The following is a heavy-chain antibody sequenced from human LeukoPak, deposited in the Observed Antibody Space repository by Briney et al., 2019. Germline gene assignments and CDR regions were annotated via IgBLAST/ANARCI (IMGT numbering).Heavy chain of an antibody. CDR2: IRWNSDRI. CDR3: AKGDGYAPYNYGMDV. CDR1: GFTFDDYV. D-gene: IGHD2-21*01. V-gene: IGHV3-9*01. J-gene: IGHJ6*02. Sequence: PGGSLRLSCAASGFTFDDYVMHWVRQAPGKGLEWVSGIRWNSDRIGYADSVKGRFTISRDNAKNSLYLQMNSLRAEDTALYYCAKGDGYAPYNYGMDVWGQGTTVTVSS.